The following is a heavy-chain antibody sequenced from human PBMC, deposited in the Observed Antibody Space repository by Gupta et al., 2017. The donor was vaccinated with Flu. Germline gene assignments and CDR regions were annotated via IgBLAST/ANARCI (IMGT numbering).Heavy chain of an antibody. CDR2: ISNSGTTI. J-gene: IGHJ4*02. D-gene: IGHD1-26*01. CDR3: ARVGGSRLTYFDS. V-gene: IGHV3-11*01. Sequence: RQAPGKGLEWISYISNSGTTIYYADSVKGRLIISRDSAENSLYLQMNSLRAEDTAVYYCARVGGSRLTYFDSWGQGTLVTVSS.